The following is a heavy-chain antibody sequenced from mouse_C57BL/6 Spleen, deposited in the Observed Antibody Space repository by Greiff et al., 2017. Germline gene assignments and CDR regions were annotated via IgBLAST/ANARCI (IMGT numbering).Heavy chain of an antibody. CDR3: ARLGRYAMDY. J-gene: IGHJ4*01. CDR1: GYAFRSSW. V-gene: IGHV1-82*01. Sequence: QVQLQQSGPELVKPGASVKISCKASGYAFRSSWMNWVKQRPGKGLEWIGRIYPGDGDTNYNGKFKGKATLTADKSSSTAYMQLSSLTSEDSAVYFCARLGRYAMDYWGQGTSVTGSS. CDR2: IYPGDGDT. D-gene: IGHD4-1*01.